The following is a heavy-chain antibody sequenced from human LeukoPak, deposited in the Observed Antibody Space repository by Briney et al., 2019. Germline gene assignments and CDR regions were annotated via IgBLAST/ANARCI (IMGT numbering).Heavy chain of an antibody. Sequence: SEALSLTCTVSGNSFGNYYWSWIRQPAGKGLEWIGRIYTSGSTTYNPSLKSRVTMSVDTSKNQFSLKLSSVTAADTAVYFCTRDTGTTGEVKFDPWGQGTLVTVSS. CDR2: IYTSGST. D-gene: IGHD4-17*01. V-gene: IGHV4-4*07. J-gene: IGHJ5*02. CDR3: TRDTGTTGEVKFDP. CDR1: GNSFGNYY.